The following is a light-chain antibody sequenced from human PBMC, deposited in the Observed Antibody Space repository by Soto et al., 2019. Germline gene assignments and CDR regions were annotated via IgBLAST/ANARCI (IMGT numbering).Light chain of an antibody. CDR2: DAS. Sequence: EIVLTQSPGTLSLSPGERATLSCRASQSVSNNYLAWYQQKPGQAPRLLIYDASSRATGIPARFSGSGSGTDFTLTISSLEPEDFAVYYCQQRSNWLITFGQGTRLEIK. CDR3: QQRSNWLIT. V-gene: IGKV3D-20*02. J-gene: IGKJ5*01. CDR1: QSVSNNY.